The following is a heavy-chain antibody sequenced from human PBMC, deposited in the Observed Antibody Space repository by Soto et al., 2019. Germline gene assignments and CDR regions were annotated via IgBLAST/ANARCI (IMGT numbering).Heavy chain of an antibody. V-gene: IGHV4-30-2*01. D-gene: IGHD3-10*01. CDR1: GGSISSGGYS. J-gene: IGHJ6*02. CDR2: IYHSGST. CDR3: ARQGYGSGSYYGMDV. Sequence: SETLSLTCAVSGGSISSGGYSWSWIRQPPGKGLEWIGYIYHSGSTYYNPSLKSRVTISVDRSKNQFSLKLSSVTAADTAVYYCARQGYGSGSYYGMDVWGQGXTVTVYS.